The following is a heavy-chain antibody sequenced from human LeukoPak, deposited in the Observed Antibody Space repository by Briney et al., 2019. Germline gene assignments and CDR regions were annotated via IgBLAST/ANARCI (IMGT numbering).Heavy chain of an antibody. CDR3: ARWATMTSILDY. CDR1: GFTFSSYN. D-gene: IGHD4-17*01. CDR2: IGSSSSDI. Sequence: GGSLRLSCAASGFTFSSYNINWVRQAPGKGLEWVSSIGSSSSDIYYADSVKGRFTISRDSAKNSVYLQMNSLRVEDTAVCYCARWATMTSILDYWGQGTLVTVSS. V-gene: IGHV3-21*01. J-gene: IGHJ4*02.